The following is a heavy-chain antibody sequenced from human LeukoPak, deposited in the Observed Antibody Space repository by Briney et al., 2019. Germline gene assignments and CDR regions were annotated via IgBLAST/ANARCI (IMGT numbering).Heavy chain of an antibody. J-gene: IGHJ4*02. Sequence: PSETLSLTCTVSGGSISSYYWSWIRQPPRKGLEYIGYIYYSGYTNYNPSLKSRVTISVDTSKNQFSLKLSSVTAADTAVYYCARLYGNYQNYFDYWGQGTLVTVSS. CDR2: IYYSGYT. CDR1: GGSISSYY. CDR3: ARLYGNYQNYFDY. V-gene: IGHV4-59*12. D-gene: IGHD1-7*01.